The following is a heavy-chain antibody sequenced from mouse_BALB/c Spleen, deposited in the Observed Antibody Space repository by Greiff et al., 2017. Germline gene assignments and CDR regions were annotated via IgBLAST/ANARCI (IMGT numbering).Heavy chain of an antibody. CDR2: ISSGGSYT. D-gene: IGHD1-1*01. Sequence: EVKLVESGGGLVKPGGSLKLSCAASGFTFSSYAMSWVRQSPEKRLEWVAEISSGGSYTYYPDTVTGRVTISRDNAKNTLYLEMSSLRSEDTAIYFYERNYYGSSFFDYWGQGTTLAVSS. V-gene: IGHV5-9-4*01. CDR1: GFTFSSYA. CDR3: ERNYYGSSFFDY. J-gene: IGHJ2*01.